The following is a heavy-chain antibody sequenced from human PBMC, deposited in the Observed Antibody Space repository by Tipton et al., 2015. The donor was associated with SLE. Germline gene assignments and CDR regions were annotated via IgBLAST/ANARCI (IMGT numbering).Heavy chain of an antibody. CDR1: CGSISSYY. CDR2: IYYSGST. J-gene: IGHJ4*02. D-gene: IGHD6-13*01. V-gene: IGHV4-59*12. Sequence: TLSLTCTVSCGSISSYYWSWIRQPPGTGLEWIGYIYYSGSTNYNPSLKSRVTISVDTSKNQFSLKLRSVTAADTAVYYCARIVAAAGTRYFDYWGQGTLVTGS. CDR3: ARIVAAAGTRYFDY.